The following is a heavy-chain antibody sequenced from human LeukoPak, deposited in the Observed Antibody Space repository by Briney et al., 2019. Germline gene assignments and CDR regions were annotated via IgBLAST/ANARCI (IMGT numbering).Heavy chain of an antibody. Sequence: QTGGSLRLSCAASGFRFSSYDMNWVRQAPGKGLEWVSVIYSGGSTYYADSVKGRFTISRHNSKNTLYLQMNSLRAEDTAVYYCARGPENRIAAAGTSYYYYGMDVWGQGTTVTVSS. CDR3: ARGPENRIAAAGTSYYYYGMDV. CDR1: GFRFSSYD. D-gene: IGHD6-13*01. CDR2: IYSGGST. J-gene: IGHJ6*02. V-gene: IGHV3-53*04.